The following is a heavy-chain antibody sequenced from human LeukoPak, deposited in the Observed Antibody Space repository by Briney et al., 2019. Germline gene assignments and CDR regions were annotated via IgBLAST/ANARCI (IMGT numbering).Heavy chain of an antibody. Sequence: SETLSLTCTVSGGSITNYYWTWIRQPPGKGLEWIGYIHYSGSTNYNPSLKSRVTMSVDTSKNQFSLKLSSVTAADTAVYYCARVGDYALKDWGQGTLVTVSS. J-gene: IGHJ4*02. CDR1: GGSITNYY. D-gene: IGHD3-16*01. V-gene: IGHV4-59*12. CDR2: IHYSGST. CDR3: ARVGDYALKD.